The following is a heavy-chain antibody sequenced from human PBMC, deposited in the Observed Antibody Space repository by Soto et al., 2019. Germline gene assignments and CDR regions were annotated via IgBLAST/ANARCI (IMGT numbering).Heavy chain of an antibody. CDR2: ISHSGSSI. V-gene: IGHV3-11*01. J-gene: IGHJ4*02. CDR1: GFTLSDYY. Sequence: QVPLVESGGGLVKPGGSLRLSCAASGFTLSDYYMSWIRQAPGKGLEWVSYISHSGSSICYADSVKGRFTISRDNAKNSLHLQMNSLTAEDTAVYYCARELNYFDYWGQGTLVTVSS. CDR3: ARELNYFDY.